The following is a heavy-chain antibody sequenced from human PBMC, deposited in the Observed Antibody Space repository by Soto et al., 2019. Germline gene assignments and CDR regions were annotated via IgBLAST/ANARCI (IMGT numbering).Heavy chain of an antibody. CDR2: IYYSGGT. D-gene: IGHD1-26*01. CDR1: GTSISSSGAFY. Sequence: QVQLQESGPGLVKPSQTLSLTCTVSGTSISSSGAFYWGWIRQRPGKGLEWIGYIYYSGGTYYNPSLKSRVTISLDTSKNQFSLNLSSVTPADTAVYYCARDTGSYGTYHWGQGTVVTVSS. J-gene: IGHJ4*02. V-gene: IGHV4-31*03. CDR3: ARDTGSYGTYH.